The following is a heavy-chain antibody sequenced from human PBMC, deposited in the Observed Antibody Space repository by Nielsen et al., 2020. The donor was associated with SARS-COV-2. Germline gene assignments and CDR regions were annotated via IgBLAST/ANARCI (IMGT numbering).Heavy chain of an antibody. V-gene: IGHV3-66*01. Sequence: GGSLRPSCAASGLTVSSNYMSWVRQAPGKGLGWISIIYSGGPTYHADSVKGRFSISRDTSKNTLYLQMNNLRAEDAAVYYCARGSEGRSGYRNYFDHWGQGALVTVSS. CDR3: ARGSEGRSGYRNYFDH. D-gene: IGHD3-3*01. J-gene: IGHJ4*02. CDR1: GLTVSSNY. CDR2: IYSGGPT.